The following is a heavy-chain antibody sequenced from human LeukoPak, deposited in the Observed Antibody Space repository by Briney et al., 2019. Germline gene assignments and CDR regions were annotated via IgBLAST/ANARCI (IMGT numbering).Heavy chain of an antibody. D-gene: IGHD3-10*01. CDR2: FDPEDAKT. J-gene: IGHJ4*02. Sequence: ASVKVSCKVSGYTLTELPIHWVRQAPGKGLEWTGGFDPEDAKTIYTQKFQGRLTMTKDTSTDTAYMDLSSLTSEDTAVYYCGRGFSIDYWGQGTLVTVSS. CDR1: GYTLTELP. CDR3: GRGFSIDY. V-gene: IGHV1-24*01.